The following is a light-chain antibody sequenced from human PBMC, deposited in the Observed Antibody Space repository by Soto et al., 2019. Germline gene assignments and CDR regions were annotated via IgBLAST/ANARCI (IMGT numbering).Light chain of an antibody. V-gene: IGKV3-15*01. CDR1: QSVSAN. J-gene: IGKJ1*01. CDR2: GAS. Sequence: EIVMTQSPATLSVSPGERATLSCRASQSVSANLAWYQQKPGQAPRLLIYGASTRATGIPARFSGSGSGTEFTLTISSLQSEDFAVYYCQQYSNWPTFGQGTKVDTK. CDR3: QQYSNWPT.